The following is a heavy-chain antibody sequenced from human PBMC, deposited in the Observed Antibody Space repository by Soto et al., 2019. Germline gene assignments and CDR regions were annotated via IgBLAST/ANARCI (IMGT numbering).Heavy chain of an antibody. Sequence: PGGSLRLSCAAPGFNLSHPCKTWVRQAAGTGLEWVGRIKSETDGGTADYAAPVKGRITISRDDSKNTVYLQMNSLKTEDTAVYYCTTGIYYDLLTGYHDVAYWGQGTLVTVSS. J-gene: IGHJ4*02. CDR3: TTGIYYDLLTGYHDVAY. CDR2: IKSETDGGTA. V-gene: IGHV3-15*01. D-gene: IGHD3-9*01. CDR1: GFNLSHPC.